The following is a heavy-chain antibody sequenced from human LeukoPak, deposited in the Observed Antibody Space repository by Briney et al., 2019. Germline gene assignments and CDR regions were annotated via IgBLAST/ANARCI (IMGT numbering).Heavy chain of an antibody. J-gene: IGHJ5*02. V-gene: IGHV3-23*01. CDR3: ASDSSGWYRWFDP. D-gene: IGHD6-19*01. Sequence: PGASLRLSCAASGFTFSSYAMTWVRQAPGEGLEWVSTMSGSDGSTYYADSVKGRFTISRDNSKNTLYLQMNSLRAEDTAVYYCASDSSGWYRWFDPWGQGTLVTVSS. CDR1: GFTFSSYA. CDR2: MSGSDGST.